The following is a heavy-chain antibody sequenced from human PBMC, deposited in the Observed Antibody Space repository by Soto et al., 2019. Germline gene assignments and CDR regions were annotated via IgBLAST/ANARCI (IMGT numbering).Heavy chain of an antibody. V-gene: IGHV4-59*12. Sequence: SETLSLTCTVSGGSISSNYWTWIRQPPGKGLEWIGYVYNSGSTNYNPSLKSRLTISVDRSKNQFSLRLRSVTAADTALYYCARAGGSGPLDDWFDPWGQGTLVTVSS. D-gene: IGHD3-10*01. CDR1: GGSISSNY. CDR3: ARAGGSGPLDDWFDP. CDR2: VYNSGST. J-gene: IGHJ5*02.